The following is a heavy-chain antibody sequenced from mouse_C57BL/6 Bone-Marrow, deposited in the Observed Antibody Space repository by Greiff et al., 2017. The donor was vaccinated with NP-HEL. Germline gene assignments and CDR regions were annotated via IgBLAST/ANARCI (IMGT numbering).Heavy chain of an antibody. CDR3: ARIRIYGKEGNYAMDY. J-gene: IGHJ4*01. Sequence: QVTLKVSGPGILQPSPTLSLTCSFSGFSLSTFGMGVGWIRQPSGKGLEWLAHIWWDDDKYYNPALNSRPTLSKDTSKNQVFLNIANVDTAGTATYYCARIRIYGKEGNYAMDYWGQGTSVTVSS. V-gene: IGHV8-8*01. CDR2: IWWDDDK. D-gene: IGHD2-1*01. CDR1: GFSLSTFGMG.